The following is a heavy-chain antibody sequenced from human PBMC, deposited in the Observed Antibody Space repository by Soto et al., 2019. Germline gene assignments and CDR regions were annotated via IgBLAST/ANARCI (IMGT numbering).Heavy chain of an antibody. D-gene: IGHD3-3*01. CDR3: ASPARNYDFWSGYSFDI. CDR1: GYTFTSYD. J-gene: IGHJ3*02. CDR2: MNPNSGNT. Sequence: SVNVSCKASGYTFTSYDINWVRQATGQGLEWMGWMNPNSGNTGYAQKFQGRVTMTRNTSISTAYMELSSLRSEDTAVYYCASPARNYDFWSGYSFDIWGQGTMVTVSS. V-gene: IGHV1-8*01.